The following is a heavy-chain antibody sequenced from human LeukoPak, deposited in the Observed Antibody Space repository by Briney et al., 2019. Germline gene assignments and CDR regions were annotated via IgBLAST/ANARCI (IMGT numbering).Heavy chain of an antibody. CDR1: GFTFSSYI. Sequence: GGSLRLSCAASGFTFSSYIVTWVRQAPGKGLEWVSSISGSGSTTYFADSVKGRFTISRDNSKNTLYLQVSSLRAEDTAIYYCAKDSTVGGSYYGMDIWGQGTTVTVSS. CDR3: AKDSTVGGSYYGMDI. V-gene: IGHV3-23*01. CDR2: ISGSGSTT. J-gene: IGHJ6*02. D-gene: IGHD2-15*01.